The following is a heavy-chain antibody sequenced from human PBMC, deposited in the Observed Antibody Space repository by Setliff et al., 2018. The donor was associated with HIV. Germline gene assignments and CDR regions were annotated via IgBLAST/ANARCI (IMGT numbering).Heavy chain of an antibody. D-gene: IGHD6-13*01. J-gene: IGHJ4*02. CDR3: ATLAAAGESYDY. Sequence: ASETLSLTCTVSGGPIRSPNWWSWVRQPPGKGLEWIGEIFHGGNTNYSPSLESRVTLPVDKSKNQFSLRLSSVTAADTAVYYCATLAAAGESYDYWGQGSLVTVSS. CDR1: GGPIRSPNW. V-gene: IGHV4-4*02. CDR2: IFHGGNT.